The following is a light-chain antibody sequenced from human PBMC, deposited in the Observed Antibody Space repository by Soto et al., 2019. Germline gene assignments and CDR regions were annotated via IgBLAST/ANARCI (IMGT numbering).Light chain of an antibody. CDR2: DVS. CDR3: SSYTNSSPFV. CDR1: SSDVGGYNY. J-gene: IGLJ1*01. V-gene: IGLV2-14*01. Sequence: QSVLTQPASVSGSPGQSITISCTGTSSDVGGYNYVSWYQQHPGKAPKLMIYDVSYWPSGVSNRFSGSKSGNTASLTISGLQAEDEADYYCSSYTNSSPFVFGKGTKVTVL.